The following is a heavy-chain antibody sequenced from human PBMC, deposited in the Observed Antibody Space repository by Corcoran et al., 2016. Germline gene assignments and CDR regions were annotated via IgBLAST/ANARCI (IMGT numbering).Heavy chain of an antibody. CDR2: IFSNDEK. CDR1: GFSLSNARMG. Sequence: QVTLKDSGPVLVKPTETLTLTCTVSGFSLSNARMGVSWIRQPPGKALEWLAHIFSNDEKSYSTTLKSRLPISKDTSKSQVVLTKTNMDPVDTATYYCARIPVRAPDWFDPWGQGTLVTVSS. CDR3: ARIPVRAPDWFDP. V-gene: IGHV2-26*01. J-gene: IGHJ5*02.